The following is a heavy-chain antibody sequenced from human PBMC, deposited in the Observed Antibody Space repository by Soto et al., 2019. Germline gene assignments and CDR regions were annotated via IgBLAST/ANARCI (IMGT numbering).Heavy chain of an antibody. CDR1: GFSFSSYC. Sequence: GGSLILSCAASGFSFSSYCMQWVRQAPGKGLEWVAVISYDGSNKYYADSVKDRFTISRDNSKKTLYLQMNSLRADDTAVYYCVAGQYFFDYCGQGTLVTVS. V-gene: IGHV3-30*03. CDR2: ISYDGSNK. CDR3: VAGQYFFDY. J-gene: IGHJ4*02. D-gene: IGHD6-19*01.